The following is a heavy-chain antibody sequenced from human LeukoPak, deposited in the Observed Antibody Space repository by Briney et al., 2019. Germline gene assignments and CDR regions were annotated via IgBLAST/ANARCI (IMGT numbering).Heavy chain of an antibody. D-gene: IGHD3-10*01. J-gene: IGHJ4*02. CDR3: ARTIRGY. CDR2: IKEDGSEK. Sequence: GGSLRLSCAASGFTFSNYWMSWVRQAPGKGLEWVANIKEDGSEKYYVDSVKGRFTISRDNAKNSLYLQMNSLRAEDTAVYYCARTIRGYWVQGTLVTVSS. V-gene: IGHV3-7*02. CDR1: GFTFSNYW.